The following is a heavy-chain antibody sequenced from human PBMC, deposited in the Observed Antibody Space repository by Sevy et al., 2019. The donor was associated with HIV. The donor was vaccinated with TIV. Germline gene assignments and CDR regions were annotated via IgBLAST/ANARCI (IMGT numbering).Heavy chain of an antibody. CDR3: ARDKVIFPYYFDY. CDR1: GYTFTNYY. D-gene: IGHD3-9*01. V-gene: IGHV1-46*01. Sequence: GASVKVSCKASGYTFTNYYIHWLRQAPGQGLEWMGVINPSGGSTTYAQKFQGRVTMTRDTSTTTVYMALSSPRSEDTAFYYCARDKVIFPYYFDYWGQGTLVTVSS. CDR2: INPSGGST. J-gene: IGHJ4*02.